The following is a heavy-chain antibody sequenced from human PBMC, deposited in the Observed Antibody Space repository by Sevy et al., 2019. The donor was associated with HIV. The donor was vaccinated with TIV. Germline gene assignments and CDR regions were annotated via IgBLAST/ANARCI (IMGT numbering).Heavy chain of an antibody. J-gene: IGHJ5*02. CDR2: IYWDDDK. V-gene: IGHV2-5*02. Sequence: SGPTLVKPTQTLTLTCTFSGFSLSTSGVGVGWIRQPPGKALEWLALIYWDDDKRYSPSLKSRLTITKDTSKNQVVLTMTNLDPVDTATYYCADSSYSSSGLNWFDPWGQGTLVTVSS. CDR3: ADSSYSSSGLNWFDP. CDR1: GFSLSTSGVG. D-gene: IGHD6-13*01.